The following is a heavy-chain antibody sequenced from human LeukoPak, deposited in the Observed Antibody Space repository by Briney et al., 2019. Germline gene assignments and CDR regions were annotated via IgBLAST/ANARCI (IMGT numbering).Heavy chain of an antibody. V-gene: IGHV6-1*01. D-gene: IGHD6-13*01. CDR1: GDSVSSKSVA. Sequence: SQTLSLTCAISGDSVSSKSVAWNWIRQSPSRGLGWLGRTYYRSKWYNDYAVSVQSRITINPDTSKNRFSLHLNSVTPEDTAVYYCARVFWEQQLRWFDPWGQGTLVIVSS. CDR2: TYYRSKWYN. CDR3: ARVFWEQQLRWFDP. J-gene: IGHJ5*02.